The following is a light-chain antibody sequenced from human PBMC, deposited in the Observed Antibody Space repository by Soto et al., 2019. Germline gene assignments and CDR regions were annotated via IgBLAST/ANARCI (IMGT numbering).Light chain of an antibody. V-gene: IGLV2-14*01. Sequence: QSALTQPASVSGSPGQSITISCSGTSSDVGRYNFVSWYQQHAGKVPKLMIYDVYKRPSGVSDRFSGSKSGNTASLTISGLQAEAEADYYCSSYTSSSTYVFGTGTKLTVL. CDR3: SSYTSSSTYV. CDR1: SSDVGRYNF. CDR2: DVY. J-gene: IGLJ1*01.